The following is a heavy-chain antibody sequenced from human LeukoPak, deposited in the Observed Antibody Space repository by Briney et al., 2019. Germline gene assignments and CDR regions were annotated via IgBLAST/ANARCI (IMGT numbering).Heavy chain of an antibody. Sequence: PSETLSLTCTVSGGSISSYYWSWIRQPPGKGPEWIGYIYYSGSTNYNPSLKSRVTISVDTSKNQFSLKLSSVTAADTAVYYCARYRRGSYCFDYWGQGTLVTVSS. CDR3: ARYRRGSYCFDY. V-gene: IGHV4-59*01. CDR1: GGSISSYY. J-gene: IGHJ4*02. D-gene: IGHD1-26*01. CDR2: IYYSGST.